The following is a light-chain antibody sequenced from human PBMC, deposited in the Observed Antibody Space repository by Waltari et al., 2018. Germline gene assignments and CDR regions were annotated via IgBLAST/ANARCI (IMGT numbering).Light chain of an antibody. CDR2: LGS. V-gene: IGKV2-28*01. Sequence: DIVMTQSPLPLPVTPGEPASISCRSSQSLLHSNGYNYLDWYLQKPGQSPQLLIYLGSNRASGVPDRFSGSGSGTDFTLKISRVEAEDVGVYYCMQALQTPSYSFGQGTKLEI. CDR1: QSLLHSNGYNY. J-gene: IGKJ2*03. CDR3: MQALQTPSYS.